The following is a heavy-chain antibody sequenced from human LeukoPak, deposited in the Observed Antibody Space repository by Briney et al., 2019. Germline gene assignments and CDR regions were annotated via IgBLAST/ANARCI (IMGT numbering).Heavy chain of an antibody. V-gene: IGHV4-30-2*01. CDR2: IYHSGST. Sequence: SQTLSLTCAVSGGSISSGGYSWSWIRQPPGKGLEWIGYIYHSGSTYYNPSLKSRVTISVDTSKNQFSLKLSSVTAADTAVYYCARGLRRIVVVTGHNWFDPWGQGTLVTVSS. J-gene: IGHJ5*02. CDR3: ARGLRRIVVVTGHNWFDP. D-gene: IGHD2-21*02. CDR1: GGSISSGGYS.